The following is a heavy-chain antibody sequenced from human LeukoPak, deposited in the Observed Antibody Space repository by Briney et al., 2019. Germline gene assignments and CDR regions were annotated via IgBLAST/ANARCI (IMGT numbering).Heavy chain of an antibody. CDR1: AFTLSTYN. V-gene: IGHV3-48*02. CDR3: ARDMQLST. J-gene: IGHJ3*01. CDR2: ISSSSSSI. Sequence: AGGSLRLSCTASAFTLSTYNMNWVRQAPGKGLEWVSYISSSSSSIYYADSVKGRFTISRDNAKNSLYLQMNSLRDEDTAIYYCARDMQLSTWGLGTMVTVSS. D-gene: IGHD3-16*02.